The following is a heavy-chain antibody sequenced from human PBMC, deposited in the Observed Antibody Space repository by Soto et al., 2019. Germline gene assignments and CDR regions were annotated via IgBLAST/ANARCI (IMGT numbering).Heavy chain of an antibody. CDR1: GGSISSSSYY. CDR3: ARAYSSGEN. J-gene: IGHJ4*02. D-gene: IGHD6-19*01. CDR2: IYYGGST. V-gene: IGHV4-39*01. Sequence: QLQLQESGPGLVKPSATLSLTCTVSGGSISSSSYYWGWIRQPPGKGLEWIGSIYYGGSTYYNPPLKSRVTISVDTSKNQLALKLSAVTAADTAVYYCARAYSSGENWGQGTLVTVSS.